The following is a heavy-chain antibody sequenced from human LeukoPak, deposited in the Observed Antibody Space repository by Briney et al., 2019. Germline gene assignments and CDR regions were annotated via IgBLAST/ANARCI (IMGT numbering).Heavy chain of an antibody. V-gene: IGHV3-7*01. CDR3: ARVGNGYVMGY. CDR1: GFTFSRYW. J-gene: IGHJ4*02. D-gene: IGHD5-12*01. Sequence: GGSLRLSCAASGFTFSRYWMSWVRQAPGKGLGWVANIKQDGSEKYYVDSVKGRFTISRDNAKNSLYLQMNSLRAEDTAVYYCARVGNGYVMGYWGQGTLVTVTS. CDR2: IKQDGSEK.